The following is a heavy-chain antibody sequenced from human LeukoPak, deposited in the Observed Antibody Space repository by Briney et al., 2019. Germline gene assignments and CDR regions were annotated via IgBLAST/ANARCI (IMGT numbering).Heavy chain of an antibody. D-gene: IGHD6-6*01. CDR1: GGSISSSSYY. V-gene: IGHV4-39*07. Sequence: SETLSLTCTVSGGSISSSSYYWGWIRQPPGKGLEWIGSIYYSGSTYYNPSLKSRVTISVDTSKNQFSLKLSSVTAADTAVCYCARDLEYSSSSDYWGQGTLVTVSS. CDR3: ARDLEYSSSSDY. CDR2: IYYSGST. J-gene: IGHJ4*02.